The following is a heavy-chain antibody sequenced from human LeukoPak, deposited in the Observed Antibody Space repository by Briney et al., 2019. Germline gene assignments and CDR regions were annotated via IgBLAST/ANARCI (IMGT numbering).Heavy chain of an antibody. V-gene: IGHV1-46*01. CDR3: ARDYFVEGSYYPPYYYYYGMDV. D-gene: IGHD3-10*01. Sequence: GASVKVSCKASGYTFTSYYMHWVRQAPGQGLEWMGIINPSGGSTSYAQKFQGRVTMTRDTSTSTVYMELSSLRSEDTAVYYCARDYFVEGSYYPPYYYYYGMDVWGQGTTVTVSS. J-gene: IGHJ6*02. CDR2: INPSGGST. CDR1: GYTFTSYY.